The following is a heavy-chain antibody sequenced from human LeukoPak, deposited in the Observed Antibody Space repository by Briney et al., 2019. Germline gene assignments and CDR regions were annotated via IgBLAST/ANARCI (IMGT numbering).Heavy chain of an antibody. D-gene: IGHD3-3*01. CDR1: GYTFTSYG. V-gene: IGHV1-18*01. CDR3: ARAYYDFWSGYYPFDY. J-gene: IGHJ4*02. CDR2: ISAYNGNT. Sequence: ASVKVSCKASGYTFTSYGISWVRQAPGQGLEWMGWISAYNGNTNYAQKLQGRVTMTTDTSTSTAYMELRSLRSDDTAVYYCARAYYDFWSGYYPFDYWGQGTLVTVSS.